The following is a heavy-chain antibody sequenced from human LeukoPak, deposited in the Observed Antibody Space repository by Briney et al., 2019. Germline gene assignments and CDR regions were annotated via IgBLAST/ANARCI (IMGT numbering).Heavy chain of an antibody. V-gene: IGHV1-46*01. CDR3: AREPPVVHGEVVAAMGHFDY. CDR2: INPTGGST. J-gene: IGHJ4*02. D-gene: IGHD2-15*01. Sequence: ASVKVSCKASGYTFTSYYMHWVRQAPGQGLEWMGIINPTGGSTSYAQKFQGRVTMTRDTSTSTVYMELSSLRSEDTAVYYCAREPPVVHGEVVAAMGHFDYWGQGTLVTVSS. CDR1: GYTFTSYY.